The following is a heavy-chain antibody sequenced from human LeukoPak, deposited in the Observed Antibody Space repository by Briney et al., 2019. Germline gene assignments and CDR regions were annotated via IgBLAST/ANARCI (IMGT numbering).Heavy chain of an antibody. D-gene: IGHD6-19*01. V-gene: IGHV3-30*02. CDR2: IWYDGSNK. CDR3: AKDGRSSGWPEV. Sequence: GGSLRLSCAASGFTFSSYGMHWVRQAPGKGLEWVAFIWYDGSNKYYADSVKGRFTISRDNSKNTLYLQMNSLRAGDTAVYYCAKDGRSSGWPEVWGQGTLVTVSS. CDR1: GFTFSSYG. J-gene: IGHJ4*02.